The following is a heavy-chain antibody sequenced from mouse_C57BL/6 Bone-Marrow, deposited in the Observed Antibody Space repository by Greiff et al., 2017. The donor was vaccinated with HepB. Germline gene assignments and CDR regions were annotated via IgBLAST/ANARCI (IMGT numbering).Heavy chain of an antibody. J-gene: IGHJ2*01. CDR2: INYDGSST. V-gene: IGHV5-16*01. Sequence: EVMLVESEGGLVQPGSSMKLSCTASGFTFSDYYMAWVRQVPEKGLEWVANINYDGSSTYYLDSLKSRFIISRDNAKNILYLQMSSLKSEDTATYYCARELLSYYFDYWGQGTTLTVSS. D-gene: IGHD1-1*01. CDR3: ARELLSYYFDY. CDR1: GFTFSDYY.